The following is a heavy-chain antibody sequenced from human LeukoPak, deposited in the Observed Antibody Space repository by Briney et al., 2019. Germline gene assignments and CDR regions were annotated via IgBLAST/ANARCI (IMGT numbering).Heavy chain of an antibody. D-gene: IGHD3-22*01. CDR2: IYSGGST. Sequence: GGSLRLSCAAFGFTVSSNYMSWVRQAPGKGLEWVSVIYSGGSTYYADSVKGRFTISRDNSKNTLYLQMNSLRAEDTAVYYCARDRHYYDSSGYQRDAFDIWGQGTMVTVSS. CDR3: ARDRHYYDSSGYQRDAFDI. CDR1: GFTVSSNY. V-gene: IGHV3-53*01. J-gene: IGHJ3*02.